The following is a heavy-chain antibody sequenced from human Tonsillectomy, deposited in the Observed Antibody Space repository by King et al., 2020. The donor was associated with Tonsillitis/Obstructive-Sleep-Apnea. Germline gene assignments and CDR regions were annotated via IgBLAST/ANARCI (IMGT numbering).Heavy chain of an antibody. D-gene: IGHD3-10*01. J-gene: IGHJ4*02. CDR3: TVRGGRY. Sequence: VQLVESGGGLVQPGGSLRLSCAASGFTFSHAWMSWVRQAPGKGLEWVGRIKSKSDGGTIDYTAPVKDRFTISRDDSKNRLYLQMNSLKTEDTAVYYCTVRGGRYWGQGTLVTVSS. CDR1: GFTFSHAW. V-gene: IGHV3-15*01. CDR2: IKSKSDGGTI.